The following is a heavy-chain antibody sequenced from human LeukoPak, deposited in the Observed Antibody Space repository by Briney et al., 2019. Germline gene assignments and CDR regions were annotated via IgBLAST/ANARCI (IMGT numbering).Heavy chain of an antibody. J-gene: IGHJ6*03. D-gene: IGHD5-24*01. CDR3: ARATSFRHYYYYMDV. V-gene: IGHV4-39*01. CDR1: GGSISGSSYH. Sequence: SETLSLTCTVSGGSISGSSYHWGWIRQSPGKGLEWMGSINYSGTTYYNPSLKSRVTISVDTSKNQISLKLSSVTAADTAVYYCARATSFRHYYYYMDVWGKGTTVTVSS. CDR2: INYSGTT.